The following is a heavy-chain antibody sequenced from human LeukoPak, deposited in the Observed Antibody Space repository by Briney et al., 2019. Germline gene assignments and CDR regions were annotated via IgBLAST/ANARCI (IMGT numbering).Heavy chain of an antibody. CDR2: MNPNSGNT. V-gene: IGHV1-8*03. J-gene: IGHJ4*02. CDR3: ARAPYYDYVWGSYRPDY. CDR1: GYTFTSYD. Sequence: GASVKVSCKASGYTFTSYDINWVRQATGQGLEWMGWMNPNSGNTGYAQKFQGRVTITRNTSISTACMELSSLRSEDTAVYYCARAPYYDYVWGSYRPDYWGQGTLVTVSS. D-gene: IGHD3-16*02.